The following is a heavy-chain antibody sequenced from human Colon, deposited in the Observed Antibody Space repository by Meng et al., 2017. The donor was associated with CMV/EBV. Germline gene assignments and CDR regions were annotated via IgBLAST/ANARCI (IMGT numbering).Heavy chain of an antibody. J-gene: IGHJ4*02. Sequence: GGSLRLSCAASGFAFNDYAMDWVRQAPGKGLEWLAFISYDGSYIEYADSVKGRFTISRDNAENTLYLQMDSLRAEDTAVYYCAREVSRDGRYFDYWGQGALVTVSS. V-gene: IGHV3-30*04. D-gene: IGHD5/OR15-5a*01. CDR2: ISYDGSYI. CDR3: AREVSRDGRYFDY. CDR1: GFAFNDYA.